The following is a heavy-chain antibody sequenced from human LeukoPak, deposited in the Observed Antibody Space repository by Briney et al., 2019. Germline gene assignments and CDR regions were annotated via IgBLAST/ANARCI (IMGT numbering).Heavy chain of an antibody. D-gene: IGHD3-22*01. CDR3: ARGGLRDSSGYYLADC. J-gene: IGHJ4*02. CDR1: GFTFSGYY. CDR2: IYSAGST. V-gene: IGHV3-66*01. Sequence: SGGSLRLSCAASGFTFSGYYMHWVRQAPGKELEWVSVIYSAGSTKYADSVRGRFIVSRDNSMNTLSLQMNSLRVEDTAVYYCARGGLRDSSGYYLADCWGRGTPVTVSS.